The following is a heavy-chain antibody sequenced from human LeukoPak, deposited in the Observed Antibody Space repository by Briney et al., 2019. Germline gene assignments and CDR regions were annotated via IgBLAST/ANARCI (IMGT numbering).Heavy chain of an antibody. CDR1: GGSISSGGYY. J-gene: IGHJ4*02. V-gene: IGHV4-31*03. CDR2: TYYSGST. CDR3: ARGGRGIAARPGKLGGGVASAPQDY. Sequence: PSETLSLTCTVSGGSISSGGYYWSWIRQHPGKGLEWIGYTYYSGSTYYNPSLKSRVTISVDTSKNQFSLKLSSVTAADTAVYYCARGGRGIAARPGKLGGGVASAPQDYWGQGTLVTVSS. D-gene: IGHD6-6*01.